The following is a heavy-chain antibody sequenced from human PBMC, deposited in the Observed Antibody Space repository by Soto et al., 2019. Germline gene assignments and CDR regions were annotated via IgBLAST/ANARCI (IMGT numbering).Heavy chain of an antibody. CDR3: AKSRGDSLTTYFFDY. CDR2: ISGSGQTT. J-gene: IGHJ4*02. CDR1: GFTFSSYS. V-gene: IGHV3-23*01. D-gene: IGHD4-4*01. Sequence: EVQLLESGGGSVQPGGSLILSCAASGFTFSSYSLSWVRQAPGKGLEWVAGISGSGQTTHYRDSVKGRFTISRDNFRNTLYLQVNSLRAEDTAIYFCAKSRGDSLTTYFFDYWGQGALVTVSS.